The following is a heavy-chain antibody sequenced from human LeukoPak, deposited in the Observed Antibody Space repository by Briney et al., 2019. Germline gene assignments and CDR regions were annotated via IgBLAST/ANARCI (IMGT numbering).Heavy chain of an antibody. CDR2: INDSGST. CDR3: VLASGHRYGFFGDY. D-gene: IGHD5-18*01. J-gene: IGHJ4*02. Sequence: GSLRLSCAASGFTFNNYAMTWVRQAPGKGLGWIGEINDSGSTNYNPSLKSRVTISVDTSKKQFSLKLTSVTAADTAVYYCVLASGHRYGFFGDYWGQGTLVTVS. CDR1: GFTFNNYA. V-gene: IGHV4-34*08.